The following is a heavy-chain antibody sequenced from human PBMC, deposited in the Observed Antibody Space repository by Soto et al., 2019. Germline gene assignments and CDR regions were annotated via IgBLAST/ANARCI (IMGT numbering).Heavy chain of an antibody. CDR2: ISSSSSYI. CDR3: ARDGDHPGIAAAATGAFDI. CDR1: EFTFSSYS. J-gene: IGHJ3*02. Sequence: GGSLRLSCAASEFTFSSYSMNWVRQAPGKGLEWVSSISSSSSYIYYADSVKGRFTISRDNAKNSLYLQMNSLRAEDTAVYYCARDGDHPGIAAAATGAFDIWGQGTMVTVSS. D-gene: IGHD6-13*01. V-gene: IGHV3-21*01.